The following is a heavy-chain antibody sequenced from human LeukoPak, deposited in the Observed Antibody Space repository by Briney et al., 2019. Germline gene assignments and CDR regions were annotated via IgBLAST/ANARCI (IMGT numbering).Heavy chain of an antibody. CDR2: IYYSGST. Sequence: SETLSPSCTVSGGSISSYYWSWIRQPPGKGLEWIGYIYYSGSTNYNPSLKSRVTISVDTSKNQFSLKLSSVTAADTAVYYCALTWIAAAGLYFDYWGQGTLVTVSS. D-gene: IGHD6-13*01. CDR1: GGSISSYY. J-gene: IGHJ4*02. V-gene: IGHV4-59*01. CDR3: ALTWIAAAGLYFDY.